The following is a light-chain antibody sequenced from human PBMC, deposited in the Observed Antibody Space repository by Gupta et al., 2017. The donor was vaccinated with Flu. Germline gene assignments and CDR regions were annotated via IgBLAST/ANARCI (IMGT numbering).Light chain of an antibody. Sequence: PGERATLSCRASQSVSSYLAWYQQKPGQAPRLLIYDASNRATGIPARFSGSGSGTDFTLTISSLEPEDFAVYYCQQRSNWPTFGQGTKLEIK. J-gene: IGKJ2*01. CDR3: QQRSNWPT. CDR2: DAS. V-gene: IGKV3-11*01. CDR1: QSVSSY.